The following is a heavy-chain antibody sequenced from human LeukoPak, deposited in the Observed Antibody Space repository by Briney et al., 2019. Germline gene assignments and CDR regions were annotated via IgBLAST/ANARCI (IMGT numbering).Heavy chain of an antibody. V-gene: IGHV3-66*01. J-gene: IGHJ4*02. CDR3: ARGLYYYGSGSPALSFDY. CDR2: IYSGGST. D-gene: IGHD3-10*01. Sequence: GGSLRLSCAASGFTVSSNYMSWVRQAPGKGLESVSVIYSGGSTYYADSVKGRFTISRDNSKNTLYLQMNSLRAEDTAVYYCARGLYYYGSGSPALSFDYWGQGTLVTVSS. CDR1: GFTVSSNY.